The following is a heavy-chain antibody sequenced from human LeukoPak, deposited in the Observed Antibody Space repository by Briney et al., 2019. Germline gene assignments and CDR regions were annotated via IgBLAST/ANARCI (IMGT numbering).Heavy chain of an antibody. V-gene: IGHV1-2*02. CDR2: INPNSGGT. CDR1: GYTFTGYY. J-gene: IGHJ4*02. D-gene: IGHD4-23*01. Sequence: GASVKVSCKASGYTFTGYYMHWVRQAPGQGLEWMGWINPNSGGTNYAQKFQGRVTMTRDTSISTAYMELSRLRSDDTAVYYCARDPHDYGGNSPLGDWGQGTLVTVSS. CDR3: ARDPHDYGGNSPLGD.